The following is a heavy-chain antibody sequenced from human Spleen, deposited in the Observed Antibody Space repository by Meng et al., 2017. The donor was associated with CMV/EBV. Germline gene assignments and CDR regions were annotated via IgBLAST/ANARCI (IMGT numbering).Heavy chain of an antibody. J-gene: IGHJ5*02. CDR3: ARGAVCSSPRCLFDP. CDR1: VFTFSSYS. CDR2: ISSSSSYI. Sequence: SVFTFSSYSMDWVRQAPGKGLEWVSSISSSSSYIDYADSVKGRFTISRDNAKNSLYLQMNSLRAEDTAVYYCARGAVCSSPRCLFDPWGQGTLVTVSS. V-gene: IGHV3-21*01. D-gene: IGHD2-2*01.